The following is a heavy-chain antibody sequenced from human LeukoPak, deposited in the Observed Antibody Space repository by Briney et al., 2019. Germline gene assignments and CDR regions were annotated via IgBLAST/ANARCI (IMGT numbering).Heavy chain of an antibody. Sequence: PSETLSLTCTVSGGSISNYYWSWIRQPAGKGLEWIGRINPSGSTNYNPSLKSRVTMSVDTSKNQFSLKLSSVTAADTAVYYCARDMGSGWYGVWGQGTLVTVSS. CDR1: GGSISNYY. CDR2: INPSGST. J-gene: IGHJ4*02. CDR3: ARDMGSGWYGV. V-gene: IGHV4-4*07. D-gene: IGHD6-19*01.